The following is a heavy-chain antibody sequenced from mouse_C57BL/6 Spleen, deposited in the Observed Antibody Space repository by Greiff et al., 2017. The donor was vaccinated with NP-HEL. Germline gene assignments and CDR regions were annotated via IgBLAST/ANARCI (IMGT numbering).Heavy chain of an antibody. Sequence: VQLQQPGAELVMPGASVKLSCKASGYTFTSYWMHWVKQRPGQGLEWIGEIDPSDSYTNYNQKFKGKSTLTVDKSSSTAYMQLSSLTSEDSAVYYCARESNRPYAMDYWGQGTSVTVSS. CDR3: ARESNRPYAMDY. CDR2: IDPSDSYT. D-gene: IGHD2-5*01. V-gene: IGHV1-69*01. CDR1: GYTFTSYW. J-gene: IGHJ4*01.